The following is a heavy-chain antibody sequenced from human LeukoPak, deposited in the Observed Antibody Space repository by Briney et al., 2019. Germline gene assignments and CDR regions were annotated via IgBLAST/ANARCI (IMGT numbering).Heavy chain of an antibody. D-gene: IGHD3-10*02. Sequence: GGSLRLSCTASGLTISNYWMSWVRQAPGKGLEWVANINQDASEKYYVDSVDGRFTISRVNAKSSVYLEMNSLRVEDTAVYYCAQCSGSCPYWGQGTLVTVSS. V-gene: IGHV3-7*02. CDR2: INQDASEK. J-gene: IGHJ4*02. CDR1: GLTISNYW. CDR3: AQCSGSCPY.